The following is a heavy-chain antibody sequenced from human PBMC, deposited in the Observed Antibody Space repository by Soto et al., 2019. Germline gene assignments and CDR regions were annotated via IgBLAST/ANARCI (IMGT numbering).Heavy chain of an antibody. D-gene: IGHD2-2*01. CDR2: INYRGTT. V-gene: IGHV4-31*03. CDR3: ARDAPRVVPY. J-gene: IGHJ4*02. CDR1: GGPVINGDSY. Sequence: QVQLQESGPGLVKPSQTLSLTCTVSGGPVINGDSYLNWIRQHPEKGLEWMGYINYRGTTNYNAALKCRILITVDTSKYQSSLRLTSVTAADTAVYYCARDAPRVVPYWGQGTLVTVSS.